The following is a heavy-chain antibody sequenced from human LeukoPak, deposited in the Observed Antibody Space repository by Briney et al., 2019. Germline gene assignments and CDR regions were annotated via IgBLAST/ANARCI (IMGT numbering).Heavy chain of an antibody. CDR2: ISSSGSNI. Sequence: GGSLRLSCAASGFTFSDYYMSWIRQAPGKGLEWVSYISSSGSNIYYADSVKGRFTISRDNAKNSLYLQMNSLRAEDTAVYYCARDRRGSSSYYYYYYYMDVWGKGTTVTVSS. CDR3: ARDRRGSSSYYYYYYYMDV. J-gene: IGHJ6*03. CDR1: GFTFSDYY. V-gene: IGHV3-11*04. D-gene: IGHD6-6*01.